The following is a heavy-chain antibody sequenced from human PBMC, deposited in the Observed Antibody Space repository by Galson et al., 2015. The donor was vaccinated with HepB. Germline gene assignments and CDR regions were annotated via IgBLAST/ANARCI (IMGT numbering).Heavy chain of an antibody. CDR2: ISAYNGNT. V-gene: IGHV1-18*01. J-gene: IGHJ4*02. Sequence: SVKVSCKASGYTFTSYGISWVRQAPGQGLEWMGWISAYNGNTNYAQKLQGRVTMTTDTSTSTAYMELRSLRSDDTAVYYCALEVGVAAAGTGCYFDYWGQGTLVTVSS. CDR3: ALEVGVAAAGTGCYFDY. CDR1: GYTFTSYG. D-gene: IGHD6-13*01.